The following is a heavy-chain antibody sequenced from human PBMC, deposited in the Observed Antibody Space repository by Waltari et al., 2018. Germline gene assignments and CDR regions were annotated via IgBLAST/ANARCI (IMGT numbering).Heavy chain of an antibody. CDR1: GFTFSSYG. D-gene: IGHD4-17*01. CDR3: AKAGYGDYYYGMDV. CDR2: IWYDGSNK. J-gene: IGHJ6*02. Sequence: QVQLVESGGGVVQPGRSLRLSCAASGFTFSSYGMHWVRQAPGKGLEWVAVIWYDGSNKYYADSVKGRFTISRDNYKNTLYLQMNSLRAEDTAMYYCAKAGYGDYYYGMDVWGQGTTVTVSS. V-gene: IGHV3-30*18.